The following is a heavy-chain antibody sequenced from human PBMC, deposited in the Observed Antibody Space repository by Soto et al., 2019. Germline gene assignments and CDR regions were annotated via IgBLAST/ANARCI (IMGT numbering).Heavy chain of an antibody. Sequence: QVQLVQSGAEVKKPGSSVKVSCKASGGTFSTYSVSWVRQAPGQGLEWMGGIIPMFGSTKYAQTFQDRVTVTVQHSTSTGYRELSSLTSDDTAAHYCARSQGGEFHLLYAFDMCGRGTKVTVSS. D-gene: IGHD1-26*01. J-gene: IGHJ3*02. CDR1: GGTFSTYS. V-gene: IGHV1-69*01. CDR3: ARSQGGEFHLLYAFDM. CDR2: IIPMFGST.